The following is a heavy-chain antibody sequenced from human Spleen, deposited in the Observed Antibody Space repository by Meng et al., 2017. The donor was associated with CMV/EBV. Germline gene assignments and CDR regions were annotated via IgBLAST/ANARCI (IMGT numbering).Heavy chain of an antibody. V-gene: IGHV1-2*02. J-gene: IGHJ4*02. Sequence: ASVKVSCKTSGFTFTGYHMHWVRQAPGQGLEWMGWINPNSGGTTFAQKFQGRVSMTRDTSITTVYMELSRLASDDTAVYYCARDLAGAAAYDFWGQGTLVTVSS. CDR2: INPNSGGT. CDR3: ARDLAGAAAYDF. CDR1: GFTFTGYH. D-gene: IGHD6-13*01.